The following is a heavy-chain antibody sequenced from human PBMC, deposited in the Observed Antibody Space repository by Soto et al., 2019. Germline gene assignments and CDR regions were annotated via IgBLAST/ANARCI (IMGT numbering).Heavy chain of an antibody. Sequence: SETLSLTCTVSNASISSRKWWTWVRQTPGKGLEWIGEIYHSGSINHNPSLKSRVTMSVDKSNNQFSLKMTSVTAADTAVYYWGSNWGELLAVAFDMGGQGKVATV. CDR1: NASISSRKW. D-gene: IGHD3-10*01. V-gene: IGHV4-4*02. CDR3: GSNWGELLAVAFDM. CDR2: IYHSGSI. J-gene: IGHJ3*02.